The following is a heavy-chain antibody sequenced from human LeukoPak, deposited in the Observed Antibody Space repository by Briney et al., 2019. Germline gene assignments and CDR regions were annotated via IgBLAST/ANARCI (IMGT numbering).Heavy chain of an antibody. CDR3: ARGGDYHPFDY. V-gene: IGHV4-4*07. Sequence: SGTLSLTCTVSGGSNSGYYCSCIRQPAGKGLEWIGRIYSSGSTNYNPSLKSRVTISIDQSKNQFSLKLSSVTAADTAVYYCARGGDYHPFDYWAQGALFTVSS. CDR2: IYSSGST. J-gene: IGHJ4*02. CDR1: GGSNSGYY. D-gene: IGHD4-17*01.